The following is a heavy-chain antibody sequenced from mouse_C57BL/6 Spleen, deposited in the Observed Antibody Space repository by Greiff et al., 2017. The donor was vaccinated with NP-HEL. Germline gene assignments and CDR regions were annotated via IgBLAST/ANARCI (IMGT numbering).Heavy chain of an antibody. Sequence: VHVKQSGPELVKPGASVKISCKASGYSFTDYNMNWVKQSPGKSLEWIGVINPNYGTTSYNQKFKGKATLTVDQSSSTAYMQLNSLTSEDSAVYYCARWNGTWENAMDYWGQGTSVTVSS. D-gene: IGHD4-1*01. CDR1: GYSFTDYN. J-gene: IGHJ4*01. CDR3: ARWNGTWENAMDY. CDR2: INPNYGTT. V-gene: IGHV1-39*01.